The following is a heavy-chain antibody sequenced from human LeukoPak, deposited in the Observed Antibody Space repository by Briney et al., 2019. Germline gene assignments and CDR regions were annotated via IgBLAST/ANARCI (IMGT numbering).Heavy chain of an antibody. CDR3: ARDRSVTKAYYYYMDV. CDR1: GYTFTGYY. D-gene: IGHD4-11*01. V-gene: IGHV1-2*02. J-gene: IGHJ6*03. Sequence: GASVKVSCKASGYTFTGYYMHWVRQAPGQGLEWMGWINPNSGGTNYAQKFQGRVTMTRDTSISTAYMELSRLRSDDTAVYYCARDRSVTKAYYYYMDVWGKGTTVAVSS. CDR2: INPNSGGT.